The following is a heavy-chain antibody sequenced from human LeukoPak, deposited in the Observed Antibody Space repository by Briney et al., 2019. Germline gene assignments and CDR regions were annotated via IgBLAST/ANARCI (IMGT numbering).Heavy chain of an antibody. V-gene: IGHV3-48*04. Sequence: GGSLRLSCAASGFTFNTYSMTWVRQAPGKGLEWVSYISSGSSTKYYADSVKGRFTISRDNAKNSLYLQMNSLTVEDTAVYYCAREIGYCSSTSCHAKDYWGQGTLVTVSS. CDR3: AREIGYCSSTSCHAKDY. CDR1: GFTFNTYS. CDR2: ISSGSSTK. J-gene: IGHJ4*02. D-gene: IGHD2-2*01.